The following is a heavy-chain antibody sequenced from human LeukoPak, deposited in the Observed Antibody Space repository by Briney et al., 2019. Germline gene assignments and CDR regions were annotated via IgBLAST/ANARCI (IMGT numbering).Heavy chain of an antibody. CDR3: ARVRSTSCFDY. CDR1: DGSINNYY. V-gene: IGHV4-59*01. Sequence: SETLSLTCTVSDGSINNYYWSWIRQPPGKGLEWIGYIYYSGSTNYNPSLKSRVTISVDTSKNQFSLKLNSVTAADTAVYYCARVRSTSCFDYWGQGTLVTVSS. CDR2: IYYSGST. J-gene: IGHJ4*02. D-gene: IGHD2-2*01.